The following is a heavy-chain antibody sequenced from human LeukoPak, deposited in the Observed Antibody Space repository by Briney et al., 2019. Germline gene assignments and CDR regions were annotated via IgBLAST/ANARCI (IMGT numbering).Heavy chain of an antibody. J-gene: IGHJ4*02. CDR2: IYSSGST. CDR3: ARDRGYGGIFDY. D-gene: IGHD4-23*01. CDR1: GGFISSYY. Sequence: PSETLSLTCTVSGGFISSYYWSWIRQPPGKGLEWIGYIYSSGSTKYSPSLKSRVAISLDTSKNDFSLRLSAVTAADTAVYYCARDRGYGGIFDYWGQGTLVTVYS. V-gene: IGHV4-59*13.